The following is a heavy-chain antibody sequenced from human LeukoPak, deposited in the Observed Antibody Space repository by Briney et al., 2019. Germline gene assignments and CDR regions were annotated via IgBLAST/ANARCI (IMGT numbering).Heavy chain of an antibody. J-gene: IGHJ3*02. CDR1: GYTFINYA. V-gene: IGHV1-18*01. CDR2: IGTYNGNT. D-gene: IGHD1-26*01. CDR3: VREWDHTRMTFDI. Sequence: GASVKVSCKASGYTFINYAISWVRQAPGQGLEWMGWIGTYNGNTKYALEFQGRVTMTTDTSTSTGYMELRNLRSDDTAVYFCVREWDHTRMTFDIWGQGTMVTVSS.